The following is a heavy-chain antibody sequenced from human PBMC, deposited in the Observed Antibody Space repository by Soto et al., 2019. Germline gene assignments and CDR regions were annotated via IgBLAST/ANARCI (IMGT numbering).Heavy chain of an antibody. CDR2: IYYSGST. J-gene: IGHJ3*02. CDR1: GGSVSSGSYY. CDR3: ARGYRDDYYDAFGAFDI. Sequence: ETLSLTCTVSGGSVSSGSYYWSWIRQPPGKGLEWIGYIYYSGSTNYNPSLKSRVTISVDTSQNQFSLKLSSVTAADTAVYYCARGYRDDYYDAFGAFDIWGQGTMVTVSS. V-gene: IGHV4-61*01. D-gene: IGHD3-22*01.